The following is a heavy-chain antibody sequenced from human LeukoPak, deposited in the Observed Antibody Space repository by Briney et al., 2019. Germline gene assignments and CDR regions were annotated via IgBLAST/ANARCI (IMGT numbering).Heavy chain of an antibody. CDR2: MNPNSGNT. V-gene: IGHV1-8*01. J-gene: IGHJ6*02. CDR3: ARGRITIFGVVIIRNYYYYYGMDV. D-gene: IGHD3-3*01. Sequence: ASVKVSCKASGYTFTSYDINWVRQATGQGLEWMGWMNPNSGNTGYAQKFQGRVTMTRNTSISTAYMELSSLRSEDTAVYYCARGRITIFGVVIIRNYYYYYGMDVWGQGTTVTVSS. CDR1: GYTFTSYD.